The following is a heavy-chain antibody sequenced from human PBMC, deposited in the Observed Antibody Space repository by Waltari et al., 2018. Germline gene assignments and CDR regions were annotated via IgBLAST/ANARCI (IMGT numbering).Heavy chain of an antibody. Sequence: QVQLVQSGAEVKKPGSSVKVSCKASGGPFSSYAISWVRQAPGQGLEWMGGIIPIFGTANYAQKFQGRVTITADESTSTAYMELSSLRSEDTAVYYCARVVGAAAGTWWGWCDYWGQGTLVTVSS. CDR1: GGPFSSYA. V-gene: IGHV1-69*13. CDR3: ARVVGAAAGTWWGWCDY. CDR2: IIPIFGTA. J-gene: IGHJ4*02. D-gene: IGHD6-13*01.